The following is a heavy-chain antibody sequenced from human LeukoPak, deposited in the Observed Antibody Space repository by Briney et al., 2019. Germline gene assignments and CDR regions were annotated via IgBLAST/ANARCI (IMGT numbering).Heavy chain of an antibody. V-gene: IGHV4-59*08. D-gene: IGHD6-6*01. J-gene: IGHJ3*02. CDR3: ARHSIYSDSSSAFDI. CDR2: IYYSGST. Sequence: PSETLSLTCTVSGGSISSYYWNWIRQPPGKGLEWTGYIYYSGSTNYNPSLKSRVTISVDTSKNQFSLKLSSVTAADTAVYHCARHSIYSDSSSAFDIWGQGTMVTVSS. CDR1: GGSISSYY.